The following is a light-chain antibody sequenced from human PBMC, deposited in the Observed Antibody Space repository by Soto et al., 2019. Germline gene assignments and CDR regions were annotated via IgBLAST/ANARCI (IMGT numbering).Light chain of an antibody. CDR2: KPA. V-gene: IGKV1-5*03. J-gene: IGKJ2*01. Sequence: DIQMTQSPSTLSASVGDRVTITCRASQSISSWSAWYQQKPGKPPKLLIYKPASLECGVPSRFSGSGSGTEFTLAISSLQPDDFATYYFQQYTSLYSFGQGTKLEIK. CDR1: QSISSW. CDR3: QQYTSLYS.